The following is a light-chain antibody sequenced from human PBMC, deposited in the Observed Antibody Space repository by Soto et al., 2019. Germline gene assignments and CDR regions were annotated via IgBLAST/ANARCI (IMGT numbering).Light chain of an antibody. Sequence: QSLLTQPPSASGTRGQRFTISCSGSISNIGSNTVNWYQHLPGTAPKLLIYANNQRPSGVPDRFSGSKSGTSASLPISGLQSDDEADYYCPAWDDSLNGYVFGTGTKVTVL. V-gene: IGLV1-44*01. CDR3: PAWDDSLNGYV. J-gene: IGLJ1*01. CDR1: ISNIGSNT. CDR2: ANN.